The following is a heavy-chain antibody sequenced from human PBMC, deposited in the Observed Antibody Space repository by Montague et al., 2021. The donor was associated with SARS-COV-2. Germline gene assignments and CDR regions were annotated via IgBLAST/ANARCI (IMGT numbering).Heavy chain of an antibody. V-gene: IGHV2-5*02. D-gene: IGHD6-13*01. CDR1: GFSLSTSGVG. CDR3: AHRPSIAAAGTFRFDP. CDR2: IYWDDDK. J-gene: IGHJ5*02. Sequence: PALVTPTQTLTLTCTFSGFSLSTSGVGVGWIRQPPGKALEWLALIYWDDDKRYSPSLKSRLTITKDTSKNQVVLTMTNMDPVDTATYYCAHRPSIAAAGTFRFDPWGQGTLVTVSS.